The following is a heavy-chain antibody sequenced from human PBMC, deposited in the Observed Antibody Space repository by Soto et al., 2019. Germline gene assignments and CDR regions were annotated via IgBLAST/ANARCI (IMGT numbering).Heavy chain of an antibody. V-gene: IGHV6-1*01. CDR3: AREDGYYDILTGYPYYYYGMDV. CDR1: GDSVSSNSAA. Sequence: PSQTLSLTCAISGDSVSSNSAAWNWIRQSPSRGLEWLGRTYYRSKWYNDYAVSVKSRITINPDTSKNQFSLQLNSATPEDTAVYYCAREDGYYDILTGYPYYYYGMDVWGQGATVTVSS. D-gene: IGHD3-9*01. CDR2: TYYRSKWYN. J-gene: IGHJ6*02.